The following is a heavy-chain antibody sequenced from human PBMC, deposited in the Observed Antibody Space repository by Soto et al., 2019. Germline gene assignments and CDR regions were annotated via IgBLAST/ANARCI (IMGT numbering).Heavy chain of an antibody. J-gene: IGHJ1*01. D-gene: IGHD1-26*01. V-gene: IGHV4-39*02. CDR1: GVSISSTSYN. Sequence: SETLSLTCNVSGVSISSTSYNWGWIRQPPGKGLEWIGTLDYSGATYYNPSLQSRVTISVDTSNNRFSLTLSSLTAADTAVYFCARLAYSGYLQTWGQGSLVTVSS. CDR3: ARLAYSGYLQT. CDR2: LDYSGAT.